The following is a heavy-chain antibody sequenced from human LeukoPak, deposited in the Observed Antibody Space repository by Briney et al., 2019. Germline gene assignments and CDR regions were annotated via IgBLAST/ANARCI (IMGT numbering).Heavy chain of an antibody. CDR2: INHSGST. Sequence: SETLSLTCTVSGGSLSSYYWSWIRQPPGKGLEWIGEINHSGSTNYNPSLKSRVTISVDTSKNQFSLKLSSVTAADTAVYYCARARYYDFWSGYYTGLDYYYMDVWGKGTTVTVSS. D-gene: IGHD3-3*01. V-gene: IGHV4-34*01. CDR3: ARARYYDFWSGYYTGLDYYYMDV. CDR1: GGSLSSYY. J-gene: IGHJ6*03.